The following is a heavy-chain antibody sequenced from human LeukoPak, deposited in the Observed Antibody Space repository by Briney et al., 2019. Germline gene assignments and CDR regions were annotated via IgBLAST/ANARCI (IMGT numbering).Heavy chain of an antibody. Sequence: SVKVSCKASGGTFSSYAISWVRQAPGQGLEWMGGIIPIFGTANYAQKLQGRVTITTDESTSTAYMELSSLRSEDTAVYYCARGPAMVRGVIITMLDYWGQGTLVTVSS. D-gene: IGHD3-10*01. CDR1: GGTFSSYA. CDR2: IIPIFGTA. J-gene: IGHJ4*02. CDR3: ARGPAMVRGVIITMLDY. V-gene: IGHV1-69*05.